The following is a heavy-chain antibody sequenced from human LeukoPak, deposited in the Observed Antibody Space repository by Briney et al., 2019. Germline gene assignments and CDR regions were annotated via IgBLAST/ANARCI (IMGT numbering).Heavy chain of an antibody. Sequence: RGSLRLSCAASGFTFSIYSMNWVRQAPGKGLEWVSSISSSSSYIYYADSVKGRFTISRDNAENSLYLQMNSLRAEDTAVYYCARALNDYGDYVFDYWGQGTLVTVSS. CDR1: GFTFSIYS. V-gene: IGHV3-21*01. CDR3: ARALNDYGDYVFDY. J-gene: IGHJ4*02. CDR2: ISSSSSYI. D-gene: IGHD4-17*01.